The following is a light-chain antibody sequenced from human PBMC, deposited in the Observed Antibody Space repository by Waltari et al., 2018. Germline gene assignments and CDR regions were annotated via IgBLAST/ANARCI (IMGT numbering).Light chain of an antibody. CDR3: MQALQLPVT. CDR1: QSLLQRNGYNY. CDR2: LGS. Sequence: DIVMTQSPLSLPVTPGETASISCRSSQSLLQRNGYNYLDWYLQKPGQSPQLLIYLGSNRASGVPDRFSGSGSGTDFTLKISRVEAEDVGVYYCMQALQLPVTFGGGTKV. J-gene: IGKJ4*01. V-gene: IGKV2-28*01.